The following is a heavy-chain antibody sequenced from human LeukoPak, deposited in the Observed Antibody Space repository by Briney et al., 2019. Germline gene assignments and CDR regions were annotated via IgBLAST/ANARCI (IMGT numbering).Heavy chain of an antibody. D-gene: IGHD6-19*01. CDR1: GGSFSGYY. CDR2: INHSGST. J-gene: IGHJ4*02. V-gene: IGHV4-34*01. Sequence: SETLSLTCAVYGGSFSGYYWSWIRQPPGKGREGIGEINHSGSTNYNPSLKSRVTISVDTSKNQFSLKLSSVTAADTAVYYCARGGRSSGWRGRGYYFDYWGQGTLVTVSS. CDR3: ARGGRSSGWRGRGYYFDY.